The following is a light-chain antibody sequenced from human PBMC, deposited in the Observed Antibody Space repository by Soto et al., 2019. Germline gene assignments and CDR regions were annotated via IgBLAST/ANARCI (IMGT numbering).Light chain of an antibody. CDR2: TAS. CDR3: QQVNVYPST. J-gene: IGKJ4*01. V-gene: IGKV1-9*01. Sequence: DIQMTQSPSTLSASVGDRVTITCRASQGISNYLAWYQQKPGKAPNLLIHTASSLQTGVPSRFSGSGSGAEFTLTISGLLPEDFATYYCQQVNVYPSTFGGGTKVDIK. CDR1: QGISNY.